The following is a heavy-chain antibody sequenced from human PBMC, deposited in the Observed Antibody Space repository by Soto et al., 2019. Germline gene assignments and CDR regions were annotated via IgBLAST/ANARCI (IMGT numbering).Heavy chain of an antibody. V-gene: IGHV4-31*03. D-gene: IGHD4-17*01. Sequence: QVQLQESGPGLVTPSQTLSLTCTVSGGSISSGGYYWRWIRQHPGKGLEWIGYIYYSVSTYYNPSLKSRVTISVDTSKNQFSLKLSSVTAADTAVYYCAREDYVPNNWFDPWGQGTMVTVSS. CDR2: IYYSVST. CDR3: AREDYVPNNWFDP. CDR1: GGSISSGGYY. J-gene: IGHJ5*02.